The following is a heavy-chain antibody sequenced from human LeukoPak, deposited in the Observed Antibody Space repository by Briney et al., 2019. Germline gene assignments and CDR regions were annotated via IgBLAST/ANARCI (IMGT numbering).Heavy chain of an antibody. CDR3: ARDNYGKNYFDY. D-gene: IGHD3-10*01. Sequence: GGSLRLSCAASGFTVSRNYMSWDRQAPGKGLERVSVIYTGGDTYYADSVKGRFTISRDISQNTLYLQMNSLRAEDTAVYYCARDNYGKNYFDYWGQGTLVTVSS. CDR2: IYTGGDT. V-gene: IGHV3-53*01. J-gene: IGHJ4*02. CDR1: GFTVSRNY.